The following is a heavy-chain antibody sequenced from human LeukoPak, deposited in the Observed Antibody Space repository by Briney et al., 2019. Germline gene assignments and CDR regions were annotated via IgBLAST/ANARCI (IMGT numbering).Heavy chain of an antibody. J-gene: IGHJ5*02. D-gene: IGHD3-16*01. CDR2: IYYSGST. CDR1: GGSISSYY. V-gene: IGHV4-59*01. Sequence: SETLSLTCTVSGGSISSYYWSWIRQPPGKGLEWIGYIYYSGSTNYNPSLKSRVTISVDTSKNQFSLKLSSVTAADTAVYYCARAWGGSWETFDPWGQGTLVTVSS. CDR3: ARAWGGSWETFDP.